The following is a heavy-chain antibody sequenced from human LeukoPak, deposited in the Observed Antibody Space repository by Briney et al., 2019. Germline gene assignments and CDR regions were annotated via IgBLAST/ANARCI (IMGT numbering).Heavy chain of an antibody. J-gene: IGHJ2*01. CDR2: ISWNSGSI. D-gene: IGHD4-17*01. V-gene: IGHV3-9*01. Sequence: GGSLRLSCAASGFTFSSYAMSWVRQASGKGLEWVSGISWNSGSIGYADSVKGRFTISRDNAKNSLYLQMNSLRAEDTALYYCAKSPMGGYGDYGPRYFDLWGRGTLVTVSS. CDR1: GFTFSSYA. CDR3: AKSPMGGYGDYGPRYFDL.